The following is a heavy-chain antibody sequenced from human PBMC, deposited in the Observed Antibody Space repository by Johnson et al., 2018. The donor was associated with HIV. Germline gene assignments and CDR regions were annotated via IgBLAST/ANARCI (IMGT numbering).Heavy chain of an antibody. J-gene: IGHJ3*02. V-gene: IGHV3-30*19. CDR2: MWYDGTNK. Sequence: QVQLVESGGGVVQPGRSLRLSCAASGFTFSTYGMHWVRQAPGKGLEWVAVMWYDGTNKYYADPVKGRFTISRDTSKNTLYLQMNSLRAEDTAVYYCARDNFGGMIVVRGGAFDIWGQGTMVTVSS. D-gene: IGHD3-22*01. CDR1: GFTFSTYG. CDR3: ARDNFGGMIVVRGGAFDI.